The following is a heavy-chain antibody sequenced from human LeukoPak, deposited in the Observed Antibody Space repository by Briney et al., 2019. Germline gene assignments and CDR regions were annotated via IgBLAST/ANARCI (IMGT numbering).Heavy chain of an antibody. V-gene: IGHV1-69*01. D-gene: IGHD6-6*01. CDR2: IIPIFGTA. CDR3: AIPYSSSLPFDY. J-gene: IGHJ4*02. Sequence: CKASGGTFSSYAISWVRQAPGQGREWMGGIIPIFGTANYAQKLQGRVTITADEYTRKAYIELTSLRSEHTAVYYCAIPYSSSLPFDYWGQGTLVTVYS. CDR1: GGTFSSYA.